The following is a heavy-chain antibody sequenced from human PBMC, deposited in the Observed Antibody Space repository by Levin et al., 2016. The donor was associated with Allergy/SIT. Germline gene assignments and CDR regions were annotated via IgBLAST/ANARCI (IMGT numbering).Heavy chain of an antibody. J-gene: IGHJ6*02. Sequence: WVRQAPGQGLEWMGWINPNSGGTNYAQKFRGWVTMTRDTSISTAYMELSRLRSDDTAVYYCARGGSRSSSSWYLYGMDVWGQGTSVTVSS. D-gene: IGHD6-13*01. V-gene: IGHV1-2*04. CDR2: INPNSGGT. CDR3: ARGGSRSSSSWYLYGMDV.